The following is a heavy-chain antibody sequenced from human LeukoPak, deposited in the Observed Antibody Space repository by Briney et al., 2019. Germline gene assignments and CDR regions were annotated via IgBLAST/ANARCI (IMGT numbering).Heavy chain of an antibody. J-gene: IGHJ6*03. CDR1: GFTFSNYG. D-gene: IGHD1-26*01. V-gene: IGHV3-66*01. CDR3: AGYGGRYPYYMDV. CDR2: MYTLGDT. Sequence: GGSLRLSCAASGFTFSNYGMRWVRQAPGKGLEWVSVMYTLGDTYYADSVRGRFTISRDSSKNTLYPQMNSLRAEDTAVYYCAGYGGRYPYYMDVWGKGTTVTISS.